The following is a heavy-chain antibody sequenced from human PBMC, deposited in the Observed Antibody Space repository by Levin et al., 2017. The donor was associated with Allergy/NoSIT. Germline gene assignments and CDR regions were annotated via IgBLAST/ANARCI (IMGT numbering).Heavy chain of an antibody. CDR2: INHSGST. D-gene: IGHD5-18*01. J-gene: IGHJ4*02. CDR3: ARGFKRSWRGYSSRFDY. Sequence: SETLSLTCAVYGGSFSGYYWSWIRQPPGKGLEWIGEINHSGSTNYNPSLKSRVTISVDTSKNQFSLKLSSVTAADTAVYYCARGFKRSWRGYSSRFDYWGQGTLVTVSS. V-gene: IGHV4-34*01. CDR1: GGSFSGYY.